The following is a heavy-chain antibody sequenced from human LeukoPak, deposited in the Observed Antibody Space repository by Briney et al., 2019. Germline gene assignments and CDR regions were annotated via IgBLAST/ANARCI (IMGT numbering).Heavy chain of an antibody. J-gene: IGHJ4*02. Sequence: GGSLRLSCAASGFTFSSYNMNWVRQAPGKGLEWVSSISSSSSYIYYADSVKGRFTISRDNAKNLLYLQMISLRAEDTAVYYCARDLSVGAKPDLGFDYWGQGTLVTVSS. V-gene: IGHV3-21*01. D-gene: IGHD1-26*01. CDR2: ISSSSSYI. CDR3: ARDLSVGAKPDLGFDY. CDR1: GFTFSSYN.